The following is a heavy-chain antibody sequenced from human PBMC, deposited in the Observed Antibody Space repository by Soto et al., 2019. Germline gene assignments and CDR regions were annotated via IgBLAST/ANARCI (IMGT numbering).Heavy chain of an antibody. V-gene: IGHV4-39*01. Sequence: QLQLQESGPGLVKPSETLSLTCTVSGGSISSSSYYWGWIRQPQGKGLEWIGRIYYSGSTYYNPSLWRRVTISVDTSKHLFSLKLSSVTAADTAVYYCARLLLYRRSWYDPKNFYFDYWGQGTLVTVS. CDR3: ARLLLYRRSWYDPKNFYFDY. CDR2: IYYSGST. CDR1: GGSISSSSYY. J-gene: IGHJ4*02. D-gene: IGHD6-13*01.